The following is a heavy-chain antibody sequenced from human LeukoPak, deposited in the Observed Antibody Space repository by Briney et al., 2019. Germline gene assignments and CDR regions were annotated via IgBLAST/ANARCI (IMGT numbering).Heavy chain of an antibody. D-gene: IGHD3-22*01. CDR3: ARGADSSGYYSIFYFDY. CDR1: GDSINDYY. J-gene: IGHJ4*02. CDR2: IYYSGST. Sequence: SETLSLTRTVSGDSINDYYWSWIRQPPGKGLEWIGCIYYSGSTNYNPSLKSRVTISVDTSKNQFSLKLSSVTAADTAVYYCARGADSSGYYSIFYFDYWGQGTLVTVSS. V-gene: IGHV4-59*01.